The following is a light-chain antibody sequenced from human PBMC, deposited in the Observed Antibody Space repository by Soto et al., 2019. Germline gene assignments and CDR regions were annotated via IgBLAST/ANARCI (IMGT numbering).Light chain of an antibody. CDR1: QSISSW. Sequence: DIQMTQSPSILSASVGDRVTITCRASQSISSWLAWYQQKPGKAPNLLIHKASHLESGVPSRFSGSGSGTEFTLTISSLQSEDFAVYYCQQYNNWPPGTFGQGTTVDIK. J-gene: IGKJ1*01. CDR3: QQYNNWPPGT. V-gene: IGKV1-5*03. CDR2: KAS.